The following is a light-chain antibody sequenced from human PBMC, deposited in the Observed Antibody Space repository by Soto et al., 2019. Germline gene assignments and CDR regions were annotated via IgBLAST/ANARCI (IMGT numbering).Light chain of an antibody. CDR3: QQYTENSGT. J-gene: IGKJ1*01. Sequence: DIQMTQSPSSLSASVGDRVTITCRASQSISSDLNWYQQKPGKAPKVLIYAASSLQSGVPSRFSGSESGTEFTLTISSLQPDDIATYYCQQYTENSGTFGQGTKVDNK. V-gene: IGKV1-39*01. CDR1: QSISSD. CDR2: AAS.